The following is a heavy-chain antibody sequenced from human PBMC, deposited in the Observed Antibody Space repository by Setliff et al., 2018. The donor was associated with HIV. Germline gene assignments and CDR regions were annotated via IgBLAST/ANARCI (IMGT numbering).Heavy chain of an antibody. Sequence: PGGSLRLSCAASGFTFDDYAMHWVRLTPGKGLEWVSSISGSGSTTNYADSVKGRFTISRDNAKNSLFLQMNSLRVEDTAVYFCVPQGPGPGSGWWRNWFDPWGQGTLVTVSS. V-gene: IGHV3-9*01. D-gene: IGHD6-19*01. CDR2: ISGSGSTT. CDR3: VPQGPGPGSGWWRNWFDP. J-gene: IGHJ5*02. CDR1: GFTFDDYA.